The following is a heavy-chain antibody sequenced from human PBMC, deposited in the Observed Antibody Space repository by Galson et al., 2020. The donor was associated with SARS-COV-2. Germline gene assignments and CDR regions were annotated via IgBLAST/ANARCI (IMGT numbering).Heavy chain of an antibody. D-gene: IGHD3-3*01. CDR3: AKGLFGNYYYGMDV. V-gene: IGHV3-30*18. CDR1: GFTFSSYG. J-gene: IGHJ6*02. Sequence: GESLKISCAASGFTFSSYGMHWVRQAPGKGLEWVAVISYDGSNKYYADSVKGRFTISRDNSKNTLYLQMNSLRAEDTAVYYCAKGLFGNYYYGMDVWGQGTTVTVSS. CDR2: ISYDGSNK.